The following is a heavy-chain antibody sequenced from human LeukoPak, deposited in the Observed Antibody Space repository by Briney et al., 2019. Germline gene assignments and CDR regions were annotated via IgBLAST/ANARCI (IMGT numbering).Heavy chain of an antibody. Sequence: SETLSLTCTVSGGSISSYYWSWIRQPPGKGLEWIGEINHSGSTNYNPSLKSRVTISVDTSKNQFSLKLSSVTAADTAVYYCARLIGRPRPTHRMGNYFDYWGQGTLVTVSS. D-gene: IGHD1-14*01. CDR1: GGSISSYY. J-gene: IGHJ4*02. V-gene: IGHV4-34*01. CDR3: ARLIGRPRPTHRMGNYFDY. CDR2: INHSGST.